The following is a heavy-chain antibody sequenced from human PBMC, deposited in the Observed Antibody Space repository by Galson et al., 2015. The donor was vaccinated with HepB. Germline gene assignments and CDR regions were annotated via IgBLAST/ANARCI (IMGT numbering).Heavy chain of an antibody. Sequence: SVKVSCKASGGTFSSYAISWVRQAPGQGLEWMGGITPIFGTANYAQKFQGRVTITADESTSTAYMELSSLRAEDTAVYYCAKDQFLEWLLPFDYWGQGTLVTVSS. D-gene: IGHD3-3*01. CDR3: AKDQFLEWLLPFDY. J-gene: IGHJ4*02. V-gene: IGHV1-69*13. CDR1: GGTFSSYA. CDR2: ITPIFGTA.